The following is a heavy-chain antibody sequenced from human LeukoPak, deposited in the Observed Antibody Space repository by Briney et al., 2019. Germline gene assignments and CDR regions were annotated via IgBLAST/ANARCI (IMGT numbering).Heavy chain of an antibody. J-gene: IGHJ1*01. CDR2: IGAYNGNT. CDR1: GYTFTSYG. Sequence: GASVTVSCKASGYTFTSYGISWVRQAPGQGLEWMGWIGAYNGNTNYAQKLQGRVTMTTDTSTSTAYMELRSLRSDDTAVYYCARDSGQWLRRAEYFQHWGQGTLVTVSS. V-gene: IGHV1-18*01. D-gene: IGHD6-19*01. CDR3: ARDSGQWLRRAEYFQH.